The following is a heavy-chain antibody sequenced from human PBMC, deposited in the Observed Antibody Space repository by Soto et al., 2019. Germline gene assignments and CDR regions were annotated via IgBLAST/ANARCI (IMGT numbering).Heavy chain of an antibody. CDR1: GGTFSSYA. D-gene: IGHD2-2*02. J-gene: IGHJ6*02. CDR2: IIPIFGTA. Sequence: SVKVSCKASGGTFSSYAISWVRQAPGQGLEWMGGIIPIFGTANYAQKFQGRVTITADKSTSTAYMELSSLRSEDTAVYYCARNIVVVPAALHYYYYGMDVWGQGTTVTVSS. CDR3: ARNIVVVPAALHYYYYGMDV. V-gene: IGHV1-69*06.